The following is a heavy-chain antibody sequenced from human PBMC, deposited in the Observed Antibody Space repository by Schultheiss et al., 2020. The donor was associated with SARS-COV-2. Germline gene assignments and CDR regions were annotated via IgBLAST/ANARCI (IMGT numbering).Heavy chain of an antibody. V-gene: IGHV3-30*01. Sequence: GGSLRLSCAASGFTFTSYAMHWVRQAPGKGLEWVAVISYDGTDEYYADFVKGRFTISRDRSKNTLFLQMNSLKSEDTAVYYCARATDWFDLWGQGTLVTVSS. CDR1: GFTFTSYA. CDR2: ISYDGTDE. CDR3: ARATDWFDL. J-gene: IGHJ5*02.